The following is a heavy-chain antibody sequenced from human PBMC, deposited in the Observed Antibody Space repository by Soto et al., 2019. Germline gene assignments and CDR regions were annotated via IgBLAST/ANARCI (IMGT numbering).Heavy chain of an antibody. Sequence: ASVKVSCKASGYTFTSYGISWVRQAPGQGPEWMGWISAYNGNTNYAQKLQGRVTMTTDTSTSTAYMELRSLRSDDTAVYYCAREVSATGYYYYYGMDVWGQGTTVTVSS. D-gene: IGHD6-25*01. J-gene: IGHJ6*02. V-gene: IGHV1-18*04. CDR1: GYTFTSYG. CDR3: AREVSATGYYYYYGMDV. CDR2: ISAYNGNT.